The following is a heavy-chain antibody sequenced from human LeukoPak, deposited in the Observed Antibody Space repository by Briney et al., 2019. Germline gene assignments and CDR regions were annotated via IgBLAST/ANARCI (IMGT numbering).Heavy chain of an antibody. J-gene: IGHJ4*02. Sequence: PGGSLRLSCAASGFTVSNAWMNWVRQAPRTGLEWVGRIKSKTDGGTIDYAAPVKGRFTISRDDSENTLYLHRNSLKIEDTAVYYCTTERPGSHENWGQGTLVTVSS. CDR3: TTERPGSHEN. CDR1: GFTVSNAW. V-gene: IGHV3-15*01. CDR2: IKSKTDGGTI. D-gene: IGHD3-16*01.